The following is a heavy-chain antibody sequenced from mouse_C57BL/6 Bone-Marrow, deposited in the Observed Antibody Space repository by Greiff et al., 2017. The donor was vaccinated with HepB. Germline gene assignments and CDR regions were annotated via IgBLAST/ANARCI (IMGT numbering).Heavy chain of an antibody. CDR1: GFTFSDYG. Sequence: EVQLQQSGGGLVKPGGSLKLSCAASGFTFSDYGMHWVRQAPEKGLEWVAYISSGSSTIYYADTVKGRFTISRDNAKNTLFLQMTSLRSEDTAMYYCAREAGYGNYVAWFAYWGQGTLVTVSA. CDR3: AREAGYGNYVAWFAY. CDR2: ISSGSSTI. V-gene: IGHV5-17*01. J-gene: IGHJ3*01. D-gene: IGHD2-1*01.